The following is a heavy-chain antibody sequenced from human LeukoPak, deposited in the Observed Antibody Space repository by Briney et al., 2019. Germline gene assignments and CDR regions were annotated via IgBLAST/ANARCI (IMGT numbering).Heavy chain of an antibody. CDR1: GYTFTSYG. CDR2: ISAYSGNT. Sequence: ASVKVSCKASGYTFTSYGISWVRQAPGQGLEWMGWISAYSGNTNYAQKLQGRVTMTTDTSTSTAYMGLRSLRSDDTAVYYCARGAYCGGDCGPPGAEYFQHWGQGTLVTVSS. D-gene: IGHD2-21*02. J-gene: IGHJ1*01. CDR3: ARGAYCGGDCGPPGAEYFQH. V-gene: IGHV1-18*01.